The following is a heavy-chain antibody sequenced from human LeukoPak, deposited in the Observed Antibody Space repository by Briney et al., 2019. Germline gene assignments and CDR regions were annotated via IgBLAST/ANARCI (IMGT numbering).Heavy chain of an antibody. CDR2: ISAYNGNT. J-gene: IGHJ4*02. V-gene: IGHV1-18*01. CDR1: GYTFTSYG. Sequence: GASVKVSCKASGYTFTSYGISWVRQAPGQGLEWMGWISAYNGNTNYAQKLQGRVTMTTDTSTSTACMELRSLRSDDTAVYYCARDTGIAAAGPYWGQGTLVTVSS. CDR3: ARDTGIAAAGPY. D-gene: IGHD6-13*01.